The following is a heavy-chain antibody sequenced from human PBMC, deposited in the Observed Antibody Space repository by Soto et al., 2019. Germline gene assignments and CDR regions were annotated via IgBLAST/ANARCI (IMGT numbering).Heavy chain of an antibody. CDR2: ITGSGVET. CDR3: ANLAHCSGGSGPFPY. D-gene: IGHD2-15*01. Sequence: DVQLLESVGALVQPGGSLKLSCAASGFTFGAYTMTWVRQAPGKGLEWVSVITGSGVETHYADSVKGRFTIPRDNSENTLYLQMNSLRAEDTAVYFCANLAHCSGGSGPFPYWGQGTLVTVSS. J-gene: IGHJ4*02. CDR1: GFTFGAYT. V-gene: IGHV3-23*01.